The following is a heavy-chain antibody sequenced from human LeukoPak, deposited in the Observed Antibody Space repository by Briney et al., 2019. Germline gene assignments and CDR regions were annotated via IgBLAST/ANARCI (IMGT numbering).Heavy chain of an antibody. CDR3: ARVQGGGYRTADY. CDR1: GFTFSNYI. D-gene: IGHD6-19*01. Sequence: GRSLRLSCAASGFTFSNYIMHWVRQAPGKGLDWVAVIIENGSNQYYADSVKGRFTISRDNSKNTLFLQMNSLRGEDTAMYYCARVQGGGYRTADYWGQGTLVTVSS. CDR2: IIENGSNQ. V-gene: IGHV3-30*04. J-gene: IGHJ4*02.